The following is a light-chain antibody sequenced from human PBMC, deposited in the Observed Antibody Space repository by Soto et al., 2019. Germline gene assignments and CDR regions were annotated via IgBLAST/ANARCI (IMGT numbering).Light chain of an antibody. CDR2: LTY. J-gene: IGKJ1*01. CDR1: QGIGND. V-gene: IGKV1-17*01. Sequence: DIQMTQSPSSLSASVGDRVTITCRASQGIGNDLGWYQQKPGKAPKRLIYLTYSLRTGVPSRFSGSGSGTEFSLTISSLQPEDSATYFCLQHNSYPRTFGQGTKVEIK. CDR3: LQHNSYPRT.